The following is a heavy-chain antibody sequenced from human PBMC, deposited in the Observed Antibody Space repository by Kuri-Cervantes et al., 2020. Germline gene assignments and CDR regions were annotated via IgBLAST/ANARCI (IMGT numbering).Heavy chain of an antibody. Sequence: GGSLRLSCAASGFSFKDYWMHWVRQAPGKGLVWVSGISGSGNRTYYTDSVKGRFTLSRDNAKNSLYLQMNSLRAEDTAVYYCARGVPWFGAAFDIWGQGTMVTVSS. CDR3: ARGVPWFGAAFDI. CDR1: GFSFKDYW. J-gene: IGHJ3*02. D-gene: IGHD3-10*01. CDR2: ISGSGNRT. V-gene: IGHV3-74*01.